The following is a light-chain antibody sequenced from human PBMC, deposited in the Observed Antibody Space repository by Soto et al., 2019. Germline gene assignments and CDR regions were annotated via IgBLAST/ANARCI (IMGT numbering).Light chain of an antibody. CDR3: AAWDDSLSGFYV. V-gene: IGLV1-47*01. CDR2: RNN. CDR1: SSNIGSNY. Sequence: QSVLTQPPSESGTAGQRVTISWSGSSSNIGSNYVYWYQQLPGTAPKLLIYRNNQRPSGVPDRFSGSKSGTSASLAISGLRSEDEADYYCAAWDDSLSGFYVFGTGTKVTVL. J-gene: IGLJ1*01.